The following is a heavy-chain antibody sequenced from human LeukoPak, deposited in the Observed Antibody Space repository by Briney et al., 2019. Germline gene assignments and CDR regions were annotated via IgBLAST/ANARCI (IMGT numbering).Heavy chain of an antibody. CDR2: ISSSGSTI. Sequence: PGGSLRLSSAASGFTFSSYEMNWVRQAPGKGLEWVSYISSSGSTIYYADSVKGRFTISRDNAKNSLYLQMNSLRAKDTAVYYCARESSVVGRNIDYWGQGTLVTVSS. CDR3: ARESSVVGRNIDY. J-gene: IGHJ4*02. D-gene: IGHD1-26*01. V-gene: IGHV3-48*03. CDR1: GFTFSSYE.